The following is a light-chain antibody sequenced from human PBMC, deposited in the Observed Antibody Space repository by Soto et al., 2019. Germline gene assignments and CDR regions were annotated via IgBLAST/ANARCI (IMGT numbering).Light chain of an antibody. CDR2: LGS. V-gene: IGKV2-28*01. J-gene: IGKJ4*01. Sequence: DIVMTQSPLSLPVTPGEPASISCRSSQSLLHSNGTNYLDWYLQKPGQSPQLLIYLGSSRASRLPDRFSCSGSGTDFTMKISRVDAEDFGLYYCMPALQTPLTFGGGTRVEI. CDR1: QSLLHSNGTNY. CDR3: MPALQTPLT.